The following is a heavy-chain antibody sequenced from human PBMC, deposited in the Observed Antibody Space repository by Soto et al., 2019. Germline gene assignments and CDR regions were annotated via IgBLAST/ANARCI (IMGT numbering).Heavy chain of an antibody. V-gene: IGHV4-59*01. CDR1: GGSISGYY. CDR2: MYNTGST. CDR3: ARDLWGYCGTDCYPLVV. Sequence: PSETLSLTCTVSGGSISGYYWSWIRQPPGKGLEWIGYMYNTGSTVYNPSFKSRVTISVDTSKNQFSLKLNSVTAADTAVYYCARDLWGYCGTDCYPLVVWGQGTTFTVPS. J-gene: IGHJ6*02. D-gene: IGHD2-21*02.